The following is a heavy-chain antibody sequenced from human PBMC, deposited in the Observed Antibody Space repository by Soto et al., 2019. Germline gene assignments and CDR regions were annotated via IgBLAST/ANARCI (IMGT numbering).Heavy chain of an antibody. V-gene: IGHV3-30-3*01. CDR1: GFSFNLYA. CDR2: ISYEGGNR. J-gene: IGHJ5*02. D-gene: IGHD3-16*01. CDR3: TRSLYSYTTEEYLPS. Sequence: QVPLVESGGGVVQPGGSLRLSCAASGFSFNLYAMHWVRQAPGKGLEWVAVISYEGGNRFYADSVKGRFTITRDNSRNTLYLHMDKLRAEDTAVYYCTRSLYSYTTEEYLPSWGQGTLLTVSS.